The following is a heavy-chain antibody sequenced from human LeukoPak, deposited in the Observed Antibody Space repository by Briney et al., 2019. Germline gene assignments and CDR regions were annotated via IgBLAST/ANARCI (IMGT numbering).Heavy chain of an antibody. J-gene: IGHJ6*02. V-gene: IGHV3-11*04. CDR2: ISSSGSTI. D-gene: IGHD3-3*01. CDR1: GFTFSDYY. CDR3: AKDYGFLPPGPYGMDV. Sequence: GGSLRLSCAASGFTFSDYYMSWIRQAPGKGLEWVSYISSSGSTIYYADSVKGRFTISRDNSKNTLYLQMNSLRAEDTAVYYCAKDYGFLPPGPYGMDVWGQGTTVTVSS.